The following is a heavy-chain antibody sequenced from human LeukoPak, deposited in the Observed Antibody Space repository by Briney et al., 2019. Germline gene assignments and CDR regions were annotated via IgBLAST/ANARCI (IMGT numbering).Heavy chain of an antibody. CDR2: ISGGTNNT. CDR3: AKRYSDGGFDP. CDR1: GLTFSNSA. D-gene: IGHD3-10*01. J-gene: IGHJ5*02. Sequence: PGGSLRLSCVASGLTFSNSAMTWVRQGRGKGLEWVSSISGGTNNTYYSHSVKSRFTVSRDNSKNTVFLQMHDLTIEDTAIYYCAKRYSDGGFDPWGQGTLVTVSS. V-gene: IGHV3-23*01.